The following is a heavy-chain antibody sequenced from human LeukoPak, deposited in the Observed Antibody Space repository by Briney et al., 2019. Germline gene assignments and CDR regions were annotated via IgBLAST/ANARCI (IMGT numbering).Heavy chain of an antibody. J-gene: IGHJ2*01. Sequence: GGSLRLSCAASGFTFGDTWMHWVRQAPGEGLVWVSRIRSDGSDTRYAESVKGRFTISRDNAKNSLYLQMNSLRAEDTALYYCARNGRPIVVEWYFDLWGRGTLVTVSS. CDR3: ARNGRPIVVEWYFDL. D-gene: IGHD3-22*01. CDR1: GFTFGDTW. CDR2: IRSDGSDT. V-gene: IGHV3-74*01.